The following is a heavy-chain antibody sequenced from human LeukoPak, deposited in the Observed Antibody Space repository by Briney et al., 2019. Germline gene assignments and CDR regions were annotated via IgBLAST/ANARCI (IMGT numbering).Heavy chain of an antibody. D-gene: IGHD6-13*01. Sequence: SETLSLTCTVSGGSISSGSYYWSWIRQPAGKGLEWIGRIYTSGSTNYNPSLKSRVTISVDTSKNQFSLKLSSVTAADTAVYYCARDRPAAGNDAFDIWGQGTMVTVSS. CDR1: GGSISSGSYY. CDR2: IYTSGST. V-gene: IGHV4-61*02. J-gene: IGHJ3*02. CDR3: ARDRPAAGNDAFDI.